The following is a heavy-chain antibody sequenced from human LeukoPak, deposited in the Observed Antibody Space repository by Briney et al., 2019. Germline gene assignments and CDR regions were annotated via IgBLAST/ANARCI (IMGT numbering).Heavy chain of an antibody. J-gene: IGHJ4*02. D-gene: IGHD6-6*01. CDR3: ARGHSSSVRNDY. CDR1: GASISSYY. Sequence: SETLSLTCTVSGASISSYYWSWIRQPPGKGLEWLGYIYNSENTNYNPSVKSRVSMSVDTSRNQFSLKLSSVTAADTAVYYCARGHSSSVRNDYWGQGTLVTVSS. V-gene: IGHV4-59*08. CDR2: IYNSENT.